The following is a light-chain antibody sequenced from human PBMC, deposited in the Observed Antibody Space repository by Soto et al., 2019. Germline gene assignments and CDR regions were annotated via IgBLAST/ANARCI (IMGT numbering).Light chain of an antibody. CDR2: GAS. V-gene: IGKV3-15*01. CDR1: QSVSSN. J-gene: IGKJ1*01. CDR3: QQYNNWPPWT. Sequence: EIVMTQSPATLSVSPGEGATLSCRASQSVSSNLAWYQQKPGQAPRLLIYGASTRATGIPVRFSGSGSGTEFTLTISSLQSEDFAVYYCQQYNNWPPWTFGQGTKVEIK.